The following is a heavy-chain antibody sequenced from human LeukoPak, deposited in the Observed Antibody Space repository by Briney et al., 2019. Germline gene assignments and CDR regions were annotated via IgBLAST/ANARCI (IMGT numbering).Heavy chain of an antibody. Sequence: GGSLRLSCAVSGFTVSGNYMSWVRQGPGKGLEWVSVMYSSGSTDYADSVKGRFTISRDNSKNTLYLQMNGLRAEDTAVYYCAREGGPYSSTLRGQWGQGTLVTVSS. D-gene: IGHD6-19*01. CDR2: MYSSGST. V-gene: IGHV3-53*01. CDR3: AREGGPYSSTLRGQ. CDR1: GFTVSGNY. J-gene: IGHJ4*02.